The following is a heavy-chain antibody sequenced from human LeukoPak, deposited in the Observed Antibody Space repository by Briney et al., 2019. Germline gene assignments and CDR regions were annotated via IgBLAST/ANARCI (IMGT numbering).Heavy chain of an antibody. CDR3: ARAVAVETSFDY. CDR2: IWYDGSNK. Sequence: PGRSLRLSCAASGFTFSSYGMHWVRQAPGKGLEWVAVIWYDGSNKYYADSVKGRFTISRDNSKNTLYLQMNSPRAEDTAVYYCARAVAVETSFDYWGQGTLVTVSS. J-gene: IGHJ4*02. D-gene: IGHD6-19*01. V-gene: IGHV3-33*01. CDR1: GFTFSSYG.